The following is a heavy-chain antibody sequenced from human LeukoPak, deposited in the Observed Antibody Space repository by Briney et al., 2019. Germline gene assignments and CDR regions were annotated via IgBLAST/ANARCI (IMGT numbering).Heavy chain of an antibody. CDR3: AKVLPRDYYYYYGMDV. Sequence: GGSLRLSCAASGFTFSSYGMHWVRQAPGKGLEWVAVISYDGSNKYYADSVKGRFTISRDNSKNTLYLQMNSLRAEDTAVYYCAKVLPRDYYYYYGMDVWGQGTTVTVSS. CDR1: GFTFSSYG. V-gene: IGHV3-30*18. J-gene: IGHJ6*02. CDR2: ISYDGSNK.